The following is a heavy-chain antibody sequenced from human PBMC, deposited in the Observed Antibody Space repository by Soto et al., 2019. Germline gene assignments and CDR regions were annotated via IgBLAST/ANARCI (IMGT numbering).Heavy chain of an antibody. CDR3: AKGERETYSSSWYRYYFDY. CDR2: ISGSGGST. J-gene: IGHJ4*02. CDR1: GFTFSSYA. D-gene: IGHD6-13*01. Sequence: RRLSCAASGFTFSSYAMSWVRQAPGKGLEWVSAISGSGGSTYYADSVKGRFTISRDNSKNTLYLQMNSLRAEDTAVYYCAKGERETYSSSWYRYYFDYWGQGTLVTVSS. V-gene: IGHV3-23*01.